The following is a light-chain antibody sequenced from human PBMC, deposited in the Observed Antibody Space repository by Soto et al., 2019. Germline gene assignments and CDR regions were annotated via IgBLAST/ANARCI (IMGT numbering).Light chain of an antibody. CDR2: AAS. CDR3: QQSYRGLT. V-gene: IGKV1-39*01. CDR1: QSISSY. Sequence: DIQMTQSPSSLSASVGDRVTITCRASQSISSYLNWYQQKPGKAPKLLIYAASSLQSGVPSRFSGSGSGTDFTLTISSLQPEDSATYYCQQSYRGLTVGQGTRLEIK. J-gene: IGKJ5*01.